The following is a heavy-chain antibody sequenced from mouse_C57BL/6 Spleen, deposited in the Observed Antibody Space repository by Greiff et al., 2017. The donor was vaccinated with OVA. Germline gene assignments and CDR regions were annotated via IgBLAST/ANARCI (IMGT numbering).Heavy chain of an antibody. CDR2: IDPSDSYT. V-gene: IGHV1-69*01. CDR3: ARGYYGNYVGFAY. CDR1: GYTFTSYW. J-gene: IGHJ3*01. D-gene: IGHD2-1*01. Sequence: QVQLKQPGAELVMPGASVKLSCKASGYTFTSYWMHWVKQRPGQGLEWIGEIDPSDSYTNYNQKFKGKSTLTVDKSSSTAYMQLSSLTSEDSAVYYCARGYYGNYVGFAYWGQGTLVTVSA.